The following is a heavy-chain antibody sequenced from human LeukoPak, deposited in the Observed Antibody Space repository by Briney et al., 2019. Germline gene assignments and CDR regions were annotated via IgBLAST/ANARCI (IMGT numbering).Heavy chain of an antibody. CDR3: ATSREGTIDY. J-gene: IGHJ4*02. D-gene: IGHD1-1*01. V-gene: IGHV4-39*01. CDR1: GGSISSSSYY. Sequence: SETLSLTCTVSGGSISSSSYYWGWIRQPPGKGLEWIGSIYYSGSTYYNPSLKSRVTISVDTSKNQFSLKLSSVTAADTAVHYCATSREGTIDYWGQGTLVTVSS. CDR2: IYYSGST.